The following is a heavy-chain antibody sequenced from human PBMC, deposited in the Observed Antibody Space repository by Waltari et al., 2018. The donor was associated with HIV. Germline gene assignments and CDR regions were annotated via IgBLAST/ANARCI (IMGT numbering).Heavy chain of an antibody. CDR3: AHSYSPIVVVPAAKGLWDTATHFDY. D-gene: IGHD2-2*01. J-gene: IGHJ4*02. CDR2: IYWDDDK. V-gene: IGHV2-5*02. Sequence: QITLKESGPTLVKPTQTLTLTCTFSGFSLSTSGVGVGWIRQPPGTALEWLALIYWDDDKRYSPSLKSRLTITKDTSKNQVVLTMTNMDPVDTATYYCAHSYSPIVVVPAAKGLWDTATHFDYWGQGTLVTVSS. CDR1: GFSLSTSGVG.